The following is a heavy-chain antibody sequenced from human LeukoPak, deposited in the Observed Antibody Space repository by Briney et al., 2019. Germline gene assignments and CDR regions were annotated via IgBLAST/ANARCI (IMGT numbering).Heavy chain of an antibody. Sequence: ASVKVSCMISGYTFTSHDINWVRQATGQGLEWMGWMNPNSGNTGYAQQFQGRVTMTRNVAISTAYMELSSLRSEDTAVYFCAVTRGYSGYDFRFNYWGQGTLVTVSS. D-gene: IGHD5-12*01. CDR1: GYTFTSHD. CDR2: MNPNSGNT. CDR3: AVTRGYSGYDFRFNY. J-gene: IGHJ4*02. V-gene: IGHV1-8*01.